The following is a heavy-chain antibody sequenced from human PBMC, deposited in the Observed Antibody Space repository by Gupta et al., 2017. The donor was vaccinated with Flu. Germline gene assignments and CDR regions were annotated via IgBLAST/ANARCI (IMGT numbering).Heavy chain of an antibody. J-gene: IGHJ4*02. V-gene: IGHV4-34*01. CDR3: ARGTLLPDS. Sequence: NYRPPLKSRLTISVDTSKNHFSLKLNSVTAADTAVYYCARGTLLPDSWGQGTLVTVSS. D-gene: IGHD1-26*01.